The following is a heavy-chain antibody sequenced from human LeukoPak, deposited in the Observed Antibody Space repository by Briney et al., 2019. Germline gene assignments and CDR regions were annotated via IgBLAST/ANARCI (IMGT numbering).Heavy chain of an antibody. CDR1: GGSISSYY. CDR2: IYYSGST. D-gene: IGHD6-6*01. CDR3: AGEIAARFAHAFDI. V-gene: IGHV4-59*01. J-gene: IGHJ3*02. Sequence: SETLSLTCAVSGGSISSYYWSWIRQPPGKGLEWIGYIYYSGSTNYNPSLKSRVTISVDTSKNQFSLKLSSVTAAGTAVYYCAGEIAARFAHAFDIWGQGTMVTVSS.